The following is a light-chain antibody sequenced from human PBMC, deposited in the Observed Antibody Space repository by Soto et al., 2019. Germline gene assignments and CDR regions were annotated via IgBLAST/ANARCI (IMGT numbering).Light chain of an antibody. V-gene: IGKV3-11*01. CDR2: DAS. J-gene: IGKJ2*01. CDR1: QSVTKY. CDR3: QQYDTSPPLYT. Sequence: EIVLTQSPATLSLSPGESATLSCRASQSVTKYLVWYQQKPGQAPRLLISDASYRATGIPARFSGSGSGTDFTLTISSLEPEDFALYYCQQYDTSPPLYTFGQGTKLDIK.